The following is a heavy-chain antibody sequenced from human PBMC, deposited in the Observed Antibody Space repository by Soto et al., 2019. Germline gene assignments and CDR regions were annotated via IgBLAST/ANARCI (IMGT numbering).Heavy chain of an antibody. Sequence: EVQLAESGGGLVQPGGSLRLSCEASGFTFSTFWMHWVRQAPGKGLVWVSRINSDGSSTYYADSVKGRVTISRDNAKNTLYLQLNSLRPEDTAVYYCARDFEYWGQGTLVTVSS. CDR3: ARDFEY. J-gene: IGHJ4*02. CDR1: GFTFSTFW. CDR2: INSDGSST. V-gene: IGHV3-74*01.